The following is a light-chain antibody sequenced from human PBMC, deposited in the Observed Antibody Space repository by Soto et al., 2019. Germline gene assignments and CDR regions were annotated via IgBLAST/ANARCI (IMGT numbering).Light chain of an antibody. V-gene: IGLV1-44*01. J-gene: IGLJ2*01. CDR3: AAWDDSLNAVV. Sequence: QSVLTQPPSASGTPGQRVTISFSGNSSNIGRNTVNWYQQLPGTAPKVLIYSNNQRPSGVPDRLSGSKSGTSASLAISGLQSEDEADYYCAAWDDSLNAVVFGGGTKRTVL. CDR1: SSNIGRNT. CDR2: SNN.